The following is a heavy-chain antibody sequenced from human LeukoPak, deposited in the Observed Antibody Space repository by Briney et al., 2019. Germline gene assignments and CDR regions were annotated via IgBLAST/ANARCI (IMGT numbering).Heavy chain of an antibody. CDR1: GFTFTTSA. CDR2: IVVASGNT. D-gene: IGHD1-26*01. J-gene: IGHJ4*02. V-gene: IGHV1-58*02. Sequence: SVKVSCKASGFTFTTSAMQSVRQARGQRLEWIGWIVVASGNTNYAQKFQERVTITRDMSTSTAYMELSSLRSEDTAVYYCPADHGWSYFPTRFYYWGQGTLVTVSS. CDR3: PADHGWSYFPTRFYY.